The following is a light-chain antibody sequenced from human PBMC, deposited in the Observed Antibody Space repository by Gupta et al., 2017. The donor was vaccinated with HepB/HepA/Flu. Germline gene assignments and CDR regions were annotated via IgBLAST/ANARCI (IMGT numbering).Light chain of an antibody. V-gene: IGKV3-20*01. J-gene: IGKJ1*01. Sequence: EIVLTQSPGTLSLSPGERATLSCRASQSVSRSYLAWYQQKPGQAPRLLIYGASSRATGTPDRFSGSGSGTDFTLTISRLEPEDFAVYYWQQYGSSRTFGQGTKVEIK. CDR2: GAS. CDR3: QQYGSSRT. CDR1: QSVSRSY.